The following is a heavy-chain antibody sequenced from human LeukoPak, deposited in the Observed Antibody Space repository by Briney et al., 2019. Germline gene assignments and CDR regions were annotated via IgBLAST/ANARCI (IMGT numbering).Heavy chain of an antibody. CDR3: ARSRLGQWLAPSFDY. CDR2: INHSGST. CDR1: GGSFSGYY. J-gene: IGHJ4*02. D-gene: IGHD6-19*01. V-gene: IGHV4-34*01. Sequence: NPSETLSLTCAVYGGSFSGYYWSWIRQRPGKGLEWIGEINHSGSTNYNPSLKSRVTISVDTSKNQFSLKLSSVTAADTAVYYCARSRLGQWLAPSFDYWGQGTLVTVSS.